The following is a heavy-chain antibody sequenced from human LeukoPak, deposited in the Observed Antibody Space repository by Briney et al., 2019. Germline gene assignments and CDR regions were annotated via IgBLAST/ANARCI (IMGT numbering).Heavy chain of an antibody. Sequence: PSETLSLTCTVSGGSISSYYWSWIRQPPGKGLEWIGYIYYSGSTNYNPSLKSRVTISVDTSKNQFSLKLSSVTAADTAVYYCAREAISGTYYTSTYDLWGQGTMVTVSS. CDR3: AREAISGTYYTSTYDL. D-gene: IGHD1-26*01. CDR1: GGSISSYY. CDR2: IYYSGST. V-gene: IGHV4-59*01. J-gene: IGHJ3*01.